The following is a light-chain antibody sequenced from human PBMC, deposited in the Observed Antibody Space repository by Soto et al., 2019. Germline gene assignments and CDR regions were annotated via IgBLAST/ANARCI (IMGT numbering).Light chain of an antibody. Sequence: EVVLTQSPGTLSLSPGERATLSCRASQSVSSSYLAWYRQKPGQAPRLLIYGASSRATGIPDRFSGSGSGTDFTLTISRLEPEDFALYYCQQYGSSPLTFGGGPKVEIK. CDR2: GAS. CDR3: QQYGSSPLT. CDR1: QSVSSSY. V-gene: IGKV3-20*01. J-gene: IGKJ4*01.